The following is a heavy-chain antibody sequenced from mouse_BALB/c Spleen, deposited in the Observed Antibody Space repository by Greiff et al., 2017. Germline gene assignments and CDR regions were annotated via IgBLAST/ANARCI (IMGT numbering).Heavy chain of an antibody. CDR2: SRNKANDYTT. Sequence: EVQVVESGGGLVQPGGSLRLSCATSGFTFSDFYMEWVRQPPGKRLEWIAASRNKANDYTTEYSASVKGRFIVSRDTSQSILYLQMNALRAEDTAIYYCAREIYYYGSRAMDYWGQGTSVTVSS. D-gene: IGHD1-1*01. V-gene: IGHV7-1*02. J-gene: IGHJ4*01. CDR1: GFTFSDFY. CDR3: AREIYYYGSRAMDY.